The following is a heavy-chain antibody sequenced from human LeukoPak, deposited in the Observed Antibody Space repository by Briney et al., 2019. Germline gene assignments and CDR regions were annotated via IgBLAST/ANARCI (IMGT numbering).Heavy chain of an antibody. Sequence: GGSLRLSCAASGLTFSSYWMSWVRQAPGKGLEWVANIKQGGSEKHYVDSVTGRFTISRDNTKNSLYLQMSSLRADDTAVYYCARDLAGPPQEAFDIWGQGTMVTVSS. V-gene: IGHV3-7*01. CDR1: GLTFSSYW. CDR3: ARDLAGPPQEAFDI. J-gene: IGHJ3*02. CDR2: IKQGGSEK.